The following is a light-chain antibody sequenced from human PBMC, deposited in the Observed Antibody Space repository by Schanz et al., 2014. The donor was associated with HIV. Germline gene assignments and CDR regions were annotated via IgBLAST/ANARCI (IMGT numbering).Light chain of an antibody. V-gene: IGKV1-5*03. CDR3: QQCVTYPYT. J-gene: IGKJ2*01. CDR1: QRISWW. Sequence: DIQMTQSPSTLSTSVGDRVTITCRASQRISWWLAWYQQKPGQAPSLLIYRASTLQTGVPSRFSGSGSGTSFTLTITSLQPDDFATYYCQQCVTYPYTFGQGTTLDIK. CDR2: RAS.